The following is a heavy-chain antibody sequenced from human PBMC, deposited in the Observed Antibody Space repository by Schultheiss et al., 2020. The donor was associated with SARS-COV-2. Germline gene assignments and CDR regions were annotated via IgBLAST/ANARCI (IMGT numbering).Heavy chain of an antibody. CDR3: ARARAEQHLPFSWGPIPHPTTWFDP. CDR1: GFTFDDYT. V-gene: IGHV3-74*01. CDR2: INSDGSAS. Sequence: SCAASGFTFDDYTMHWFRQAPGKGLEWVSRINSDGSASSYADSVKGRFTVSRDNAGNTLYLQMNNLRVEDTAMYYCARARAEQHLPFSWGPIPHPTTWFDPWGQGTLVTAPQ. J-gene: IGHJ5*02. D-gene: IGHD6-13*01.